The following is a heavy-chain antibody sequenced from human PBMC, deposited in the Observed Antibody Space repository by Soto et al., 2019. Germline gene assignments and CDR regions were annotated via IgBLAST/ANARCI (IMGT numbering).Heavy chain of an antibody. CDR1: GGSISSGGTGSY. J-gene: IGHJ4*02. Sequence: QVQLQESGPGLVKPSQTLSLTCTVSGGSISSGGTGSYWTWIRQLPGKGLEWIGYIYYTGNTYYNPSLKSXPTISIDTSENQFSLKPTSVTAADTAVYFCASGHDAYKVRYWGQGTLVTVSS. V-gene: IGHV4-31*03. D-gene: IGHD1-1*01. CDR2: IYYTGNT. CDR3: ASGHDAYKVRY.